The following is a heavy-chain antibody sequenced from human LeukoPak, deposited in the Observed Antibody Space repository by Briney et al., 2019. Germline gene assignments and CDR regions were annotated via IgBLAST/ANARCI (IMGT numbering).Heavy chain of an antibody. D-gene: IGHD5-12*01. Sequence: GGSLRLSCAASGFTVSSNYMSWVRQAPGKGLEWVSVIYSGGSTYYADSVKGRFTISRDNSKDTLYLQMNSLRVEDTAVYYCARNSGYDSDYWGQGTLVTVSS. CDR2: IYSGGST. CDR3: ARNSGYDSDY. J-gene: IGHJ4*02. V-gene: IGHV3-66*01. CDR1: GFTVSSNY.